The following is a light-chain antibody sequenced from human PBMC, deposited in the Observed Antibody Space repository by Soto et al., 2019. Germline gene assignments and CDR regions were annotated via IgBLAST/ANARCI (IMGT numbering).Light chain of an antibody. CDR1: QSVSSSN. V-gene: IGKV3-20*01. CDR2: GAS. CDR3: QQYGSTPRT. Sequence: EIVLTQSPGTLSLSPGERATLSCRASQSVSSSNLAWYQQKPGQAPRLLIYGASSRATGIPERFSGSGSGTDFTLTISRLESEDFAVYYCQQYGSTPRTFGQGTKVEIK. J-gene: IGKJ1*01.